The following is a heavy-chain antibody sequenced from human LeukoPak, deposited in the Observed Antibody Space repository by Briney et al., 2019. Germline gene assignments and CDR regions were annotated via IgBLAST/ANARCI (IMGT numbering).Heavy chain of an antibody. Sequence: LSLTCTVSGGSISSGGYYWSWIRQHPGKGLEWIGYIYYSGSTYYNPSLKSRVTISVDTSKNQFSLKLSSVTAADTAVYYCASGGYCSSTTCYPNWFDPWGQGTLVTVSS. J-gene: IGHJ5*02. CDR2: IYYSGST. V-gene: IGHV4-31*03. CDR3: ASGGYCSSTTCYPNWFDP. D-gene: IGHD2-2*01. CDR1: GGSISSGGYY.